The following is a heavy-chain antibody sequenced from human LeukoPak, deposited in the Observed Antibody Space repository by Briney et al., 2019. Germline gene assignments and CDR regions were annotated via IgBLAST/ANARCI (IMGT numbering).Heavy chain of an antibody. J-gene: IGHJ4*02. CDR3: AREGYTSSWYLDC. CDR2: ISYSGST. D-gene: IGHD6-13*01. Sequence: SETLSLTCTVSGGSVTSGSYYWSWIRQPPGKGLEWIGYISYSGSTNYNPSLKSRVTISVDTSKNQFSLKVSSVTAADTAVYYCAREGYTSSWYLDCWGQGTLVAVSS. CDR1: GGSVTSGSYY. V-gene: IGHV4-61*01.